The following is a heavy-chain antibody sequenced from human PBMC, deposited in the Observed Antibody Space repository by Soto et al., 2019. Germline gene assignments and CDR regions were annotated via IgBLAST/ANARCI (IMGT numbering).Heavy chain of an antibody. Sequence: SETLSLTCTVSGGSINTGGYFWTWIRQHPGKGLEWIGYIASSGSTYYNPSLKGRLTIAADTSENQFSLRLTSVTAADTAVYYCARDYPYCDDNSGYSGYCDYWGQGTLVTVSS. CDR2: IASSGST. CDR1: GGSINTGGYF. V-gene: IGHV4-31*03. J-gene: IGHJ4*02. CDR3: ARDYPYCDDNSGYSGYCDY. D-gene: IGHD3-22*01.